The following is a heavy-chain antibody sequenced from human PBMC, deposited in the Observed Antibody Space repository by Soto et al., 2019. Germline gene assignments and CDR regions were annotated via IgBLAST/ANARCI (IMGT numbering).Heavy chain of an antibody. J-gene: IGHJ6*02. Sequence: QVQLQESGPGLVKPSETLSLTCTVSGGSISSYYWSWIRQPPGKGLEWIGYIYYSGSTNYNPSLKSRATISVDTSKNQFSLKLSSVTAADTAVYYCARAYSSGWSPYYYYYGMDVWGQGTTVTVSS. D-gene: IGHD6-19*01. CDR2: IYYSGST. CDR1: GGSISSYY. V-gene: IGHV4-59*01. CDR3: ARAYSSGWSPYYYYYGMDV.